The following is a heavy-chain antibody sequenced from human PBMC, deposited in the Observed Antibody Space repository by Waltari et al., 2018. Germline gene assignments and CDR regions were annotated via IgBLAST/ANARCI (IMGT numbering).Heavy chain of an antibody. CDR1: GGTFSSYA. V-gene: IGHV1-69*08. CDR3: ARWGAAGTRGYYYYGMDV. D-gene: IGHD6-13*01. CDR2: IIPIFGTA. J-gene: IGHJ6*02. Sequence: QVQLVQSGAEVKKPGSSVKVSCKASGGTFSSYAIRWVRQAPGQGLEWMGRIIPIFGTANYAQKFQGRVTITADKSTSTAYMELSSLRSEDTAVYYCARWGAAGTRGYYYYGMDVWGQGTTVTVSS.